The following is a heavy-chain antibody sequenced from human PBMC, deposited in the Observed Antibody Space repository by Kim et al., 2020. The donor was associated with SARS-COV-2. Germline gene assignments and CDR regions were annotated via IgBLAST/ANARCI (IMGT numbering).Heavy chain of an antibody. J-gene: IGHJ3*02. CDR3: AKDTGPRVGAFDI. Sequence: ADPGKGRFTISRDNAKNTLYLQMNSLRAEYTAVYYCAKDTGPRVGAFDIWGQGTMVTVSS. D-gene: IGHD2-15*01. V-gene: IGHV3-23*01.